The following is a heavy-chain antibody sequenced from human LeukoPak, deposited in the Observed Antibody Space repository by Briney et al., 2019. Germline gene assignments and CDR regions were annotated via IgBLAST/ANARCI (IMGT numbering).Heavy chain of an antibody. CDR3: ARNNGWYDY. CDR2: ISSSGSYM. V-gene: IGHV3-48*03. D-gene: IGHD6-19*01. J-gene: IGHJ4*02. CDR1: GFTFSSYE. Sequence: PGGSLRLSCAASGFTFSSYEMNWVRQAPEKGLEWIAYISSSGSYMYADSVKGRFTISRDNAKNSLYLQMNSLRAEDTAVYYCARNNGWYDYWGQGTLVTVSS.